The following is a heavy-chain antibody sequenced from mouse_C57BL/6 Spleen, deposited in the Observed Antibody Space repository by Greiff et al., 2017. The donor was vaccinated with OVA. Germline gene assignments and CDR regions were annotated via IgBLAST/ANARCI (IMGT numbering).Heavy chain of an antibody. CDR3: AREEDGYDGFAY. V-gene: IGHV1-64*01. D-gene: IGHD2-2*01. CDR2: IHPNSGST. J-gene: IGHJ3*01. Sequence: VQLQQPGAELVKPGASVKLSCKASGYTFTSYWMHWVKQRPGQGLEWIGMIHPNSGSTNYNEKFKSKATLTVDKSSSTAYMQLSSLTSEDSAVYYCAREEDGYDGFAYWGQGTLVTVSA. CDR1: GYTFTSYW.